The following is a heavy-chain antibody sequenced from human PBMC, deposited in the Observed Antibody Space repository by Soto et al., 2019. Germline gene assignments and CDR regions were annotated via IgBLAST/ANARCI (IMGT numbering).Heavy chain of an antibody. CDR2: INHSGST. CDR1: GGSFSGYY. D-gene: IGHD6-13*01. J-gene: IGHJ6*02. Sequence: PSETLSLTCAVYGGSFSGYYWSWIRQPPGKGLEWIGEINHSGSTNYNPSLKSRVTISVDTSKNQFSLKLSSVTAADTAVYYCARVIAAAGTGSYYYYGMDVWGQGTTVTVSS. CDR3: ARVIAAAGTGSYYYYGMDV. V-gene: IGHV4-34*01.